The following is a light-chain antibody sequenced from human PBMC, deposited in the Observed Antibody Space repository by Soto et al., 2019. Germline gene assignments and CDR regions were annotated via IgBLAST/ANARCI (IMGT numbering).Light chain of an antibody. CDR3: SSYTSDNTPV. CDR2: EVS. V-gene: IGLV2-14*01. J-gene: IGLJ2*01. CDR1: SSDVGGYNY. Sequence: QSVLTQPASVSGSPGQSITISCTGTSSDVGGYNYVSWYQHHPGKAPKLMVSEVSNRPSGVSNRFSGSKSGNTASLTISGLQAEDEADYYCSSYTSDNTPVFGGGTKLTVL.